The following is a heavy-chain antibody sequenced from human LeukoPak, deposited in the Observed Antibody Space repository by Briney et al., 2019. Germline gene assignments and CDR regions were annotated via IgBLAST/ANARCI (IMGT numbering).Heavy chain of an antibody. J-gene: IGHJ5*02. CDR2: INPSGGST. CDR1: GYTFTSYY. D-gene: IGHD2-8*01. CDR3: AQDISGGMYGIWFDP. Sequence: ASVKVSCKASGYTFTSYYMHWVRQAPGQGLERMGIINPSGGSTSYAQKFQGRVTMTRDTSTSTVYMELSSLGSEDTAVYYCAQDISGGMYGIWFDPWGQGTLVTVSS. V-gene: IGHV1-46*01.